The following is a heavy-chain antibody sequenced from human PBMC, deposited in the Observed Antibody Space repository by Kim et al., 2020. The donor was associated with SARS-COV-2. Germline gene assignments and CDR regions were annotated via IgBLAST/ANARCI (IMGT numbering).Heavy chain of an antibody. CDR3: ARRSSSWLGISY. Sequence: YYHPSLKGRVTISVDTSKNQFSLKLSSVTAEDTAVYYCARRSSSWLGISYWGQGTLVTVSS. J-gene: IGHJ4*02. D-gene: IGHD6-13*01. V-gene: IGHV4-39*01.